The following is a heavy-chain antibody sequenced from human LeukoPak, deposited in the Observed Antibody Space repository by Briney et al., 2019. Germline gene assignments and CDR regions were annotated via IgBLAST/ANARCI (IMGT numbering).Heavy chain of an antibody. D-gene: IGHD5-24*01. CDR3: VRHISTNTGYFDS. V-gene: IGHV4-39*01. CDR2: VYYDGTS. CDR1: GGSINSHSYY. Sequence: PSETLSLTCTVSGGSINSHSYYWGWIRQPPGKGLEWIGSVYYDGTSYSNPSLKSRVAVFVDTSRDQFSLDLSFVPAADAALYYCVRHISTNTGYFDSCGQGTLVSVSS. J-gene: IGHJ4*02.